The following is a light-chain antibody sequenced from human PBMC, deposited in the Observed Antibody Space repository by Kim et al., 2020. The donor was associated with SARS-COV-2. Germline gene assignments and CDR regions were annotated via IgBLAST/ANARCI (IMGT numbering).Light chain of an antibody. V-gene: IGKV3-15*01. Sequence: SPGESATLSFRASQTIDSNLAWYQQRLGQPPRLLIYGASLRATDVPARFTGSGSGTEFTLTISSLQSEDFAVYYCQQYNKWPPWTFGQGTKVDIK. CDR1: QTIDSN. CDR2: GAS. CDR3: QQYNKWPPWT. J-gene: IGKJ1*01.